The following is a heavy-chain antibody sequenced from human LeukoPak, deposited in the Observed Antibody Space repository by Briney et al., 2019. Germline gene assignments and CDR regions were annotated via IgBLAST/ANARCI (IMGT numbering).Heavy chain of an antibody. D-gene: IGHD4-4*01. V-gene: IGHV5-51*01. CDR3: ARDLSSFDYSNYFYYHYGMDV. CDR1: GYTFTTYW. Sequence: GESLKISCKGSGYTFTTYWIGWVRQMPGKGLEWMGIIYPGDSDTRYSPSFQGQVTISADKSISTAYLQWSSLKASDTAVYYCARDLSSFDYSNYFYYHYGMDVWGQGTTVTVSS. CDR2: IYPGDSDT. J-gene: IGHJ6*02.